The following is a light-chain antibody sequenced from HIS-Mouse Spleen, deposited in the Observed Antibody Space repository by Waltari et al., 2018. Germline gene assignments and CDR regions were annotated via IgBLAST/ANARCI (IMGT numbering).Light chain of an antibody. CDR2: GAS. CDR1: QSVSSN. J-gene: IGKJ4*01. V-gene: IGKV3D-15*03. Sequence: EIVMTQSPATLAVSPGERSTLSCRASQSVSSNLAWYQQKPGQAPRLLIHGASIRATGIPARFSCSGSGTEFTLTISILQSEDFAVYYCQQYNNWPPLTFGGGTKVEIK. CDR3: QQYNNWPPLT.